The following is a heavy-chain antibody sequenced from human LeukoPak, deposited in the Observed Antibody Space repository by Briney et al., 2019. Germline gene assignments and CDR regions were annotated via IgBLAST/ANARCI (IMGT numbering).Heavy chain of an antibody. V-gene: IGHV3-48*01. J-gene: IGHJ4*02. Sequence: PGGSLRLSCAASGFTFSSYSMNWVRQAPGKGLEWVSYISSSSTTIYYADSVKGRFTISRDNSKNTLSLQMNSLRGEDTAVYYCARNEYSTLDYWGQGTLVTVSS. CDR1: GFTFSSYS. CDR3: ARNEYSTLDY. CDR2: ISSSSTTI. D-gene: IGHD4-11*01.